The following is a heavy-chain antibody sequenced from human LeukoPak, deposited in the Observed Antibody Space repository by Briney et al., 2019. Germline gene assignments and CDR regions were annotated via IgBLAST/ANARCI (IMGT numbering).Heavy chain of an antibody. Sequence: GGSLRLSCAASGFTFSSYGMSWVRQAPGKGLEWVSAISGSGGSTYYADSVKGRFTISRDNSKNTLYLQMNSLRAEDTAIYYCAKVDSSSWYVLFDCWGQGTLVTVSS. CDR2: ISGSGGST. CDR1: GFTFSSYG. CDR3: AKVDSSSWYVLFDC. D-gene: IGHD6-13*01. J-gene: IGHJ4*02. V-gene: IGHV3-23*01.